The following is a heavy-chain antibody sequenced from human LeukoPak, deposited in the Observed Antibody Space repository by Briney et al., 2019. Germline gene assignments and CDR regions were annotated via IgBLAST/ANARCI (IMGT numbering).Heavy chain of an antibody. Sequence: GGSLRLSCVASGFSFSDYSMNWVRQSPGKGLEWISYITSRSSFTYFADSVKGRFTVSRDDAKNSLYLYLTSLRVGDTAVYYCARDLTSAYWSPGGYYYYMDVWGKGTAVTVSS. D-gene: IGHD3-16*01. V-gene: IGHV3-48*01. CDR3: ARDLTSAYWSPGGYYYYMDV. J-gene: IGHJ6*03. CDR1: GFSFSDYS. CDR2: ITSRSSFT.